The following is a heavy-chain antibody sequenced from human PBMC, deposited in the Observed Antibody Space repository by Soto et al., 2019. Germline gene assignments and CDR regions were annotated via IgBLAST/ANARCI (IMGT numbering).Heavy chain of an antibody. V-gene: IGHV3-30-3*01. CDR1: GFTFSSSP. CDR2: ISYDGIIK. CDR3: VRDKIRGPPYYCDA. J-gene: IGHJ4*02. Sequence: QVQLVESGGGVVQPGRSLRLSCEASGFTFSSSPMHWVRQAPGKGLEWVAVISYDGIIKVYADSVQGRFTISRDISKNTLYLQMNSLRTEDTAVYYCVRDKIRGPPYYCDAWGQGTLITVSS.